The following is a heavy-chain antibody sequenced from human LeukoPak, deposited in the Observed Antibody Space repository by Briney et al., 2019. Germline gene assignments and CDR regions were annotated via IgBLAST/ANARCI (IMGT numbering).Heavy chain of an antibody. J-gene: IGHJ4*02. Sequence: GRSLRLSCAASGFSFDDYAMHWVRQAPGKGLEWVSGISWNGGSIGFADSVKGRFIISRDNSNNALYLQMNSLRIEDTALYYCAKGLDSSGYYYPNWGQGTLVTVSS. CDR3: AKGLDSSGYYYPN. CDR2: ISWNGGSI. D-gene: IGHD3-22*01. CDR1: GFSFDDYA. V-gene: IGHV3-9*01.